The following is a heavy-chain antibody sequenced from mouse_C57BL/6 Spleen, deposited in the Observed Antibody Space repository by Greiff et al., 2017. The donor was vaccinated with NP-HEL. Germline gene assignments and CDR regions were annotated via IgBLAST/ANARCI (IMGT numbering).Heavy chain of an antibody. CDR1: GYTFTNYW. D-gene: IGHD3-3*01. CDR2: IYPGGGYT. CDR3: AREGGLSYWYFDV. J-gene: IGHJ1*03. V-gene: IGHV1-63*01. Sequence: VQLQQSGAELVRPGTSVKMSCKASGYTFTNYWIGWAKQRPGHGLEWIGDIYPGGGYTNYNEKFKGKATLTADKSSSTAYMQFSSLTSEDSAIYYCAREGGLSYWYFDVWGTGTTVTVSS.